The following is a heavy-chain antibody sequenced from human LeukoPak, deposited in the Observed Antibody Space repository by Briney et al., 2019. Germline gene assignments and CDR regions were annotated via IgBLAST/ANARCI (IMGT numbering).Heavy chain of an antibody. CDR3: ARMREIAATGISGGDY. Sequence: SETVSLTCAVYGGSFSGFYWSWIRQPPGKGLEWIGEIHHSGSTNYNPSLKSRVTISVDTSKNQFSLKLSSVTAADTAVYYCARMREIAATGISGGDYWGQRTLVTASS. V-gene: IGHV4-34*01. J-gene: IGHJ4*02. D-gene: IGHD6-13*01. CDR2: IHHSGST. CDR1: GGSFSGFY.